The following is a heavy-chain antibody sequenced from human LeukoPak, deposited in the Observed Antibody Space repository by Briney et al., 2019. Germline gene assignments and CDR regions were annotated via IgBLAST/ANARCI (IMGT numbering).Heavy chain of an antibody. Sequence: PGGSLRLSCAASGFSFSTYEFHWVRHAPGKGLEWVSYISASGQTIYYADSVKGRFTISRDNSKNTLYLQMNSLRAEDTAVYYCARGVGENYYDSSGYYQGAYWYFDLWGRGTLVTVSS. V-gene: IGHV3-48*01. CDR3: ARGVGENYYDSSGYYQGAYWYFDL. D-gene: IGHD3-22*01. CDR2: ISASGQTI. J-gene: IGHJ2*01. CDR1: GFSFSTYE.